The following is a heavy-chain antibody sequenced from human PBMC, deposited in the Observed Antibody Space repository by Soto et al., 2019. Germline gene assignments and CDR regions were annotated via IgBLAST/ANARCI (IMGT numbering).Heavy chain of an antibody. CDR2: INTDGSTT. Sequence: EVQLVESGGNLVQPGGSLRLSCAASGFTFSSYWIHWVRQPPGKGLLWVSRINTDGSTTNYADSVKGRFTISRDNAKTTLYLQINRQVAEDTAVYYFARWASGNYYLGYWGQGALVTISS. CDR1: GFTFSSYW. J-gene: IGHJ4*02. V-gene: IGHV3-74*01. CDR3: ARWASGNYYLGY. D-gene: IGHD3-10*01.